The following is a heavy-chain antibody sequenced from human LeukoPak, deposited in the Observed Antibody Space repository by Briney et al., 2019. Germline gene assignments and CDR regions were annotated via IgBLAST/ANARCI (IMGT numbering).Heavy chain of an antibody. CDR1: GYSFTSYW. CDR2: IYPGDSDT. V-gene: IGHV5-51*01. J-gene: IGHJ3*02. D-gene: IGHD3-22*01. CDR3: ARSDYYDSSGYYYVGAFDI. Sequence: PGESLKISCKGSGYSFTSYWIGWVRQMPGKGLGWMGIIYPGDSDTRYSPSFQGQVTISADKSISTAYLQWSSLKASDTAMYYCARSDYYDSSGYYYVGAFDIWGQGTMVTVSS.